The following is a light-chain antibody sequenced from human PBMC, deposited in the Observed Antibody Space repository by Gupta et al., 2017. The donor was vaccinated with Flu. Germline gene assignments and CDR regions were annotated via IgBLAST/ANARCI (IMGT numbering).Light chain of an antibody. Sequence: EVVLTQSPGTLSLSPGGRATLSCRAGQSVSGSLAWYQQKPGQAPRLLIYAASNRATGIPARFSGSGSGTDFTLTISSLEPEDFAVYYCQQRDSWPLTFGGGTKVEIK. J-gene: IGKJ4*01. CDR2: AAS. CDR3: QQRDSWPLT. CDR1: QSVSGS. V-gene: IGKV3-11*01.